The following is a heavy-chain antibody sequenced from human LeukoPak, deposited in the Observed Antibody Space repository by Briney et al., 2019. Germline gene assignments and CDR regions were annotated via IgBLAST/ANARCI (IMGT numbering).Heavy chain of an antibody. CDR2: INHSGST. CDR1: GGSFSGYY. Sequence: SETLSLTCAVYGGSFSGYYWSWLRQPPGKGLEWIGEINHSGSTNYNPSLKSRVTISVDTSKNQFSLKLSSVTAADTAVYYCARGPVVPAAIKDYSYGMDVWGQGTTVTVSS. V-gene: IGHV4-34*01. CDR3: ARGPVVPAAIKDYSYGMDV. J-gene: IGHJ6*02. D-gene: IGHD2-2*02.